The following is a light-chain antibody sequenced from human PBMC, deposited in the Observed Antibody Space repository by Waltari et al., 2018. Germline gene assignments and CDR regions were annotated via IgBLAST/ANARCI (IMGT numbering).Light chain of an antibody. Sequence: DIQMTQSPSSLSASVGDRVTITCRASQSISTYLHWYQQKPGKAPKLLVYASSNFQTGVSSRFSGSGSGTDFTLTISSLEPEDFATYYCQQTYGSPPTFGPGTKLEIK. V-gene: IGKV1-39*01. J-gene: IGKJ2*01. CDR1: QSISTY. CDR2: ASS. CDR3: QQTYGSPPT.